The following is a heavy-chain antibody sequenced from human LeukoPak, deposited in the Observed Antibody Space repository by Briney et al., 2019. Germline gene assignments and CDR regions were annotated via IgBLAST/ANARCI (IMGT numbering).Heavy chain of an antibody. Sequence: SETLSLTCTVSGGSISSGDYYWSWIRQPPGKGLEWIGYIYYSGSTYYNPSLKSRVTISVDTSKNQFSLKLSSVTAADTAVYYCARVVAFGVVIGGWYYFDYWGQGTLVTVSS. J-gene: IGHJ4*02. CDR1: GGSISSGDYY. CDR2: IYYSGST. CDR3: ARVVAFGVVIGGWYYFDY. D-gene: IGHD3-3*01. V-gene: IGHV4-30-4*08.